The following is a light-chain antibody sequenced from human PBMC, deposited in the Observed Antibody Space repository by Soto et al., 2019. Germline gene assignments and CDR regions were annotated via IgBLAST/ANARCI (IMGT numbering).Light chain of an antibody. CDR1: QSVSSSY. CDR3: QQYGSSPPYT. Sequence: EIVLTQSPGTLSLSPGERATLSCRASQSVSSSYLAWYQQKPGQAPRLLIYGASRRATGIPDRFSGSGSGTDFTLTISRLEPDDFAVYYCQQYGSSPPYTFGQGTKLEIK. CDR2: GAS. V-gene: IGKV3-20*01. J-gene: IGKJ2*01.